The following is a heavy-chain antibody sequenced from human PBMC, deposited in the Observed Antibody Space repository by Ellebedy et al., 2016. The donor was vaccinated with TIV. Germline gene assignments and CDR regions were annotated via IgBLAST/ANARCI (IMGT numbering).Heavy chain of an antibody. V-gene: IGHV3-30*18. D-gene: IGHD1-1*01. CDR3: AKGTENHYFDY. CDR1: GFTFSRFA. CDR2: ISIDGSNK. Sequence: GESLKISCAASGFTFSRFAMHWVRQAPGKGLEWVAIISIDGSNKFYGDSVKGRFTISRDNSKNTLYLQMNSLRAEDTAVYYCAKGTENHYFDYWGQGTLVAVSS. J-gene: IGHJ4*02.